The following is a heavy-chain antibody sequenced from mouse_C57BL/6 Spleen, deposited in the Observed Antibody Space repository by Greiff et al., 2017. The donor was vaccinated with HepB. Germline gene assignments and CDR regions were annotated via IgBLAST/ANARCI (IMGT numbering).Heavy chain of an antibody. CDR1: GYTFTDYY. CDR3: AKTAQATWPENYFDY. CDR2: IYPGSGNT. V-gene: IGHV1-76*01. D-gene: IGHD3-2*02. Sequence: QVQLKQSGAELVRPGASVKLSCKASGYTFTDYYINWVKQRPGQGLEWIARIYPGSGNTYYNEKFKGKATLTAEKSSSTAYMQLSSLTSEDSAVYFCAKTAQATWPENYFDYWGQGTTLTVSS. J-gene: IGHJ2*01.